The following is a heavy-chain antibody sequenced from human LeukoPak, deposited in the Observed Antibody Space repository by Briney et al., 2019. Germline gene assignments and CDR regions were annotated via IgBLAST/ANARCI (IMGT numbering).Heavy chain of an antibody. V-gene: IGHV3-23*01. D-gene: IGHD5/OR15-5a*01. CDR1: GFTFSNYA. CDR3: AKALSVYYYGMDV. Sequence: GGSLRLSCAASGFTFSNYAMSWVRQVPGKGLEWVSGIGGNGGHTYYADSVKGRLTISRDNSKNTLFLQMNSLRAEDTAIYYCAKALSVYYYGMDVWGKGTTVTVSS. CDR2: IGGNGGHT. J-gene: IGHJ6*04.